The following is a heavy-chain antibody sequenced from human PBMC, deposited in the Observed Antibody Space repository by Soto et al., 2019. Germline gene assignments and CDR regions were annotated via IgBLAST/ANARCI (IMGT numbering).Heavy chain of an antibody. CDR2: INHSGST. J-gene: IGHJ5*02. Sequence: SETLSLTCAVYGGSFSGYYWSWIRQPPGKGLEWIGEINHSGSTNYNPSLKSRVTISVDTSKNQFSLKLSSVTAADTAVDYCARGRRDIVVVVAATFNWFDPWGQGTLVTVSS. D-gene: IGHD2-15*01. V-gene: IGHV4-34*01. CDR1: GGSFSGYY. CDR3: ARGRRDIVVVVAATFNWFDP.